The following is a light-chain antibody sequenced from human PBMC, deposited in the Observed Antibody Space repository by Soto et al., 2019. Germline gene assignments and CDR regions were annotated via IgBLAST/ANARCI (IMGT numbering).Light chain of an antibody. J-gene: IGKJ1*01. CDR2: DAS. V-gene: IGKV1-5*01. CDR1: QSISSW. CDR3: HPHDTMAP. Sequence: DIQMTQAPSSLPKSGRDRGTITCRASQSISSWLAWYQQKPGKAPKLLIYDASSLESGVPSRFSGRGSGTESALLINSPPAHTCALSISHPHDTMAPFAPGTKVDIK.